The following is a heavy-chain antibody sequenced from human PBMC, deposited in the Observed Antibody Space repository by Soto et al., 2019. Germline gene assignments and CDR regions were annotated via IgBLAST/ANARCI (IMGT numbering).Heavy chain of an antibody. J-gene: IGHJ4*02. D-gene: IGHD2-15*01. V-gene: IGHV1-69*04. Sequence: QVQLVQSGAEVKKPGSSVKVSCKASGGTFSSYPISWVRQAPGQGLEWRGRIIPILGIANYAQKFQGRVTITADKSTSTAYMELSSLRSEDTAVYYCAREGCSGGSCYYFDYWGQGTLVTVSS. CDR3: AREGCSGGSCYYFDY. CDR2: IIPILGIA. CDR1: GGTFSSYP.